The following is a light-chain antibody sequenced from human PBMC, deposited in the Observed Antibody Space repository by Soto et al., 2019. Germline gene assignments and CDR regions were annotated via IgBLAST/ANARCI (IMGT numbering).Light chain of an antibody. Sequence: EIVLTQSPATLSLSPGERAILSCRASQSVSSYLAWYQQKPGQAPRLLIYDASSRATDIPARFSGSGSGTDFTLTISSLEPEDFAIYYCQQRSNWPWTFGQGTKVEIK. V-gene: IGKV3-11*01. CDR1: QSVSSY. CDR2: DAS. CDR3: QQRSNWPWT. J-gene: IGKJ1*01.